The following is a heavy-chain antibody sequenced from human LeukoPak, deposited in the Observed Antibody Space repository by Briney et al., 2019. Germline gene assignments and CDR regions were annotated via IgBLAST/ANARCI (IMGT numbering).Heavy chain of an antibody. Sequence: GGSLRLSCAASGFTFSSYSMNWVRQAPGKGLEWVAFIQYDGSNKYYADSVKGRFTISRDNSKNTLYLQMNSLRAEDTAVYYCAKEAQPLGAAFDIWGQGTMVTVSS. CDR2: IQYDGSNK. CDR3: AKEAQPLGAAFDI. V-gene: IGHV3-30*02. J-gene: IGHJ3*02. D-gene: IGHD3-16*01. CDR1: GFTFSSYS.